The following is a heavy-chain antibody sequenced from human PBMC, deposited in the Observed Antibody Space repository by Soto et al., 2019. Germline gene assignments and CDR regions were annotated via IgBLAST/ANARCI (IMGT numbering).Heavy chain of an antibody. J-gene: IGHJ4*02. V-gene: IGHV3-33*01. Sequence: GGSLRLSCAASGFTFSSYGMHWVRQAPGKGLEWVAVIWYDGSNKYYADSVKGRFTISRDNSKNTLYLQMNSLRAEDTAVYYCARDTVAGTTESLDYWGQGTLVTVSS. CDR1: GFTFSSYG. CDR3: ARDTVAGTTESLDY. CDR2: IWYDGSNK. D-gene: IGHD1-7*01.